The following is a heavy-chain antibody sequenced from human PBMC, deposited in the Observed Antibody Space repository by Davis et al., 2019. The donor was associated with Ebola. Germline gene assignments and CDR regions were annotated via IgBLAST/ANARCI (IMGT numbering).Heavy chain of an antibody. J-gene: IGHJ4*02. CDR2: ISYDGSNK. CDR1: GFTFSSFA. Sequence: GESLKISCAASGFTFSSFAMHWVRQAPGKGLEWVAFISYDGSNKSYADSVKGRFTISRDNSKNTLYLQMNSLRAEDTAVYYCARVLNYDFWSGLDYWGQGTLVTVSS. V-gene: IGHV3-30-3*01. D-gene: IGHD3-3*01. CDR3: ARVLNYDFWSGLDY.